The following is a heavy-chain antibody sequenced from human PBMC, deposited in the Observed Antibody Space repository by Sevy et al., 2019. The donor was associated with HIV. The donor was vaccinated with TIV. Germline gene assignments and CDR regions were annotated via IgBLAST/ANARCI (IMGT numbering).Heavy chain of an antibody. J-gene: IGHJ4*02. D-gene: IGHD3-22*01. CDR3: AKDSSGYYLGVDY. CDR1: GFTFSSYG. CDR2: ISYDGSNK. Sequence: GGSLRLSCAASGFTFSSYGMHWVRQAPGKGLEWVAVISYDGSNKYYADSVKGRFTISRDNPKNTLYLQMNSLRAEDTAVYYCAKDSSGYYLGVDYWGQGTLVTVSS. V-gene: IGHV3-30*18.